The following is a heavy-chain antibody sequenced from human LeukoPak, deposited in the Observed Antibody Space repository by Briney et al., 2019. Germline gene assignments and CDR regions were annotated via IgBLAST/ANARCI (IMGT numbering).Heavy chain of an antibody. D-gene: IGHD5-18*01. CDR3: ARGRYSYAYDY. J-gene: IGHJ4*02. Sequence: GASVKVSCKASGYTFTTYYMHWVRQAPGQGLEWMGWINPNSGGTNYAQRFQGWVIMTRDTSISTVYMELSSLKSDDTAVYYCARGRYSYAYDYWGQGTLVTVSS. CDR2: INPNSGGT. CDR1: GYTFTTYY. V-gene: IGHV1-2*04.